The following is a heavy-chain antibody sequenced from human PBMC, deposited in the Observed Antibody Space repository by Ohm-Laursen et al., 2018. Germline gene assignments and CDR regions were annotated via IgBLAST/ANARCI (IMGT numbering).Heavy chain of an antibody. CDR1: GYTFTGYY. D-gene: IGHD6-25*01. Sequence: GAPVKVSCKASGYTFTGYYMHWVRQAPGQGLEWMGWINPNSGGTNYAQKFQGRVTMTRDTSISAAYMDLSSLTSDDTAVYYCARRYSSGWPFDYWGQGTLVTVSS. V-gene: IGHV1-2*02. J-gene: IGHJ4*02. CDR2: INPNSGGT. CDR3: ARRYSSGWPFDY.